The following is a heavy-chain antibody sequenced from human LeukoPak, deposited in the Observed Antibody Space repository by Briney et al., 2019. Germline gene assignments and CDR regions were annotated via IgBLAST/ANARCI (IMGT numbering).Heavy chain of an antibody. CDR3: ASSSGWSYNWFDP. J-gene: IGHJ5*02. D-gene: IGHD6-19*01. Sequence: PRASVKVSCKASGGTFSSYAISWVRQAPGQGLEWMGGIIPIFGTANYAQKFQGRVTITADESTSTAYMELSSLRSEDTAVYYCASSSGWSYNWFDPWGQGTLVTVSS. CDR2: IIPIFGTA. CDR1: GGTFSSYA. V-gene: IGHV1-69*13.